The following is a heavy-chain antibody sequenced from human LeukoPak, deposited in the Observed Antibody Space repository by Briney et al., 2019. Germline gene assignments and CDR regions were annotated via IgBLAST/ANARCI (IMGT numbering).Heavy chain of an antibody. CDR2: INPSGGST. CDR1: GYTFTSYY. D-gene: IGHD3-3*01. J-gene: IGHJ6*03. Sequence: ASVKVSCKASGYTFTSYYMHWVRQAPGQGLEWMGIINPSGGSTSYAQKVQGRVTMTRDMSTSTVYMELSSLRSEDTAVYYCARRSSRITIFGVVDYYYYMDVWGKGTTVTVSS. V-gene: IGHV1-46*01. CDR3: ARRSSRITIFGVVDYYYYMDV.